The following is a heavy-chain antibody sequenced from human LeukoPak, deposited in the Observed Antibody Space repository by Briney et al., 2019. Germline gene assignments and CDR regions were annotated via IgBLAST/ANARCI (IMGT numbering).Heavy chain of an antibody. CDR2: ISSSSSYI. CDR3: ASSMIVVVHDAFDI. D-gene: IGHD3-22*01. J-gene: IGHJ3*02. V-gene: IGHV3-21*01. Sequence: GGSPSLSCASSGFTFSSYSMNWVRQAPGKGLEWVSSISSSSSYIYYADSVKGRFTISRDNAKNSLYLQMNSLRAEDTAVYYCASSMIVVVHDAFDIWGQGTGVSVSS. CDR1: GFTFSSYS.